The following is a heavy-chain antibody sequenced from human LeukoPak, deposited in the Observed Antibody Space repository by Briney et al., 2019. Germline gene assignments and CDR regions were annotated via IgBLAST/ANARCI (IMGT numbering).Heavy chain of an antibody. CDR1: GYTFTSYG. CDR2: ISAYNGNT. CDR3: ARTPMVRGVISLHFDY. V-gene: IGHV1-18*01. D-gene: IGHD3-10*01. Sequence: ASVKVSCKASGYTFTSYGISWVRQAPGQGLERMGWISAYNGNTNYAQKLQGRVTMTTDTSTSTAYMELRSLRSDDTAVYYCARTPMVRGVISLHFDYWGQGTLVTVSS. J-gene: IGHJ4*02.